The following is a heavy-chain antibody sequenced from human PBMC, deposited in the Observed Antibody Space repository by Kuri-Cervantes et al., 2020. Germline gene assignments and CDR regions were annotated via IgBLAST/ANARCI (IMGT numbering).Heavy chain of an antibody. CDR1: GFTFSDYY. Sequence: GESLKISCAASGFTFSDYYMNWIRQAPGKGLEWVSYISGSDNTISYADSVKGRFTISRDNAKNSLYLQMNSLRAEDTAVYYCARPYYYDSSDYDCYYYMDVWGKGTTVTVSS. CDR3: ARPYYYDSSDYDCYYYMDV. D-gene: IGHD3-22*01. CDR2: ISGSDNTI. V-gene: IGHV3-11*04. J-gene: IGHJ6*03.